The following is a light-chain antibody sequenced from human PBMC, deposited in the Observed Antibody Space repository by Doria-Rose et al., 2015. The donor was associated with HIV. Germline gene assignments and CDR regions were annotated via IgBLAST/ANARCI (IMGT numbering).Light chain of an antibody. CDR2: WAS. Sequence: DIRVTQSPESLGMSLGERATLNCKSNQSLLYTSKNYLAWYQQKPGQTTKLLIYWASTRQSGVPARFSGSGSGTDFTLTISSLEAEDVAVYYCQQYYDTPSFGPGTTVDIK. V-gene: IGKV4-1*01. CDR1: QSLLYTSKNY. CDR3: QQYYDTPS. J-gene: IGKJ3*01.